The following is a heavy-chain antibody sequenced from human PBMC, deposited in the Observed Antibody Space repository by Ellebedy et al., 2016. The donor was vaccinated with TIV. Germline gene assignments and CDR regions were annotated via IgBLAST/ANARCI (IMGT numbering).Heavy chain of an antibody. CDR2: IYYSWSS. CDR3: ARSGYTSSYYVEFDF. Sequence: MPSETLSLTCSVSGASVTSYYWSWIRQAPGKGLEWIGWIYYSWSSHYNPSLKSRVTISVDTYKNQFSLNLSSVSAADTAVYYCARSGYTSSYYVEFDFWGQGTLVTVSS. J-gene: IGHJ4*02. CDR1: GASVTSYY. V-gene: IGHV4-59*02. D-gene: IGHD6-19*01.